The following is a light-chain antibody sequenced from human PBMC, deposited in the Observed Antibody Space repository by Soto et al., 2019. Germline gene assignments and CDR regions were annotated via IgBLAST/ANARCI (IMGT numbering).Light chain of an antibody. CDR2: KAF. CDR1: LSIGIW. V-gene: IGKV1-5*03. J-gene: IGKJ1*01. CDR3: QQYNDYSCK. Sequence: IQMTQAPSTLSVSVGDRVAITCRASLSIGIWSAWYQQKPGKAPRFLIYKAFSLESGVPPRFSGRGYGTEFTLTSSSLQPDDFATSFCQQYNDYSCKFDQETQEEIK.